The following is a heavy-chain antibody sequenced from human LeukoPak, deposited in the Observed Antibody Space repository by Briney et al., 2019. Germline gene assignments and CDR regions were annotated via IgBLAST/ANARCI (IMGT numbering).Heavy chain of an antibody. CDR1: GFTFSSYS. CDR2: ISSSSSYI. V-gene: IGHV3-21*01. J-gene: IGHJ3*02. Sequence: GGSLRLSCAASGFTFSSYSMNWVRQAPGKGLEWVSSISSSSSYIYYADSVKGRFTISRDNAQNSMYLQMNSLRAEDTAVYYCGRVGGRSKAAKGDAFDIWGQGTMVTVSS. CDR3: GRVGGRSKAAKGDAFDI. D-gene: IGHD6-6*01.